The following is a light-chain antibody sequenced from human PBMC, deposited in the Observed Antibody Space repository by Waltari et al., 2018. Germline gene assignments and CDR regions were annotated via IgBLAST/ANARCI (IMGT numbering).Light chain of an antibody. Sequence: QSVLTQPPSVSGAPGQRVTISCTGSSSNIGAGYDVHWYQQLPGTAPKLLIYGSINRPSGVPDRFFGSKSVTSASLAITGLQADDEADYYCQSYDISLSGWVFGGGTQLIVL. V-gene: IGLV1-40*01. CDR2: GSI. CDR1: SSNIGAGYD. J-gene: IGLJ3*02. CDR3: QSYDISLSGWV.